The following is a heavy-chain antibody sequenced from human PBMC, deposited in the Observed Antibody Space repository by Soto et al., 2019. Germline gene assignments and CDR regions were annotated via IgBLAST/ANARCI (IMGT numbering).Heavy chain of an antibody. J-gene: IGHJ3*02. D-gene: IGHD2-21*01. CDR3: ARGRIVASIHDAFEI. CDR1: GYDFTSYG. CDR2: ISAYNGKR. Sequence: QGQLLQSGDEVKKPGASVRVSCRASGYDFTSYGISWVRQAPGQGLEWVSWISAYNGKRDTAQKFQGRVTMTLDTSADTADMELGALTSADTAVYYCARGRIVASIHDAFEIWGQGTMVAVSS. V-gene: IGHV1-18*01.